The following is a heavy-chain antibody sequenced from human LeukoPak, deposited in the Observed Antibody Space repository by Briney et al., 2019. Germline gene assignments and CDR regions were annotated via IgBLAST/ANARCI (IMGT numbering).Heavy chain of an antibody. Sequence: ASVKVSCKASGYTFTSYYMHWVRQAPGEGLEWMGLINPSGTGTTYAQKFQGRVTMTRDMSTGTVYMELSSLRSEDTAVYYCARAVTIFGVPIPAYWGQGTLVTVSS. CDR2: INPSGTGT. CDR1: GYTFTSYY. V-gene: IGHV1-46*01. D-gene: IGHD3-3*01. J-gene: IGHJ4*02. CDR3: ARAVTIFGVPIPAY.